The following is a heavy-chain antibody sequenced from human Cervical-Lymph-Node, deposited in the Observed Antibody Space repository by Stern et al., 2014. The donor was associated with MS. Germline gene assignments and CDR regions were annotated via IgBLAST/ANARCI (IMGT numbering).Heavy chain of an antibody. D-gene: IGHD5-24*01. CDR1: GFTFSSYG. V-gene: IGHV3-33*01. CDR3: ARGHIPYAYNYLFDY. J-gene: IGHJ4*02. Sequence: QVQLMQSGGGVVQPGTSLRLSCAASGFTFSSYGMHWVRPAPGTGLEWVALAWYDGSTAYYTNSVKGRFTISRDNSKNTLSLQMNSLTAEDTAVYYCARGHIPYAYNYLFDYWGQGTLVTVSS. CDR2: AWYDGSTA.